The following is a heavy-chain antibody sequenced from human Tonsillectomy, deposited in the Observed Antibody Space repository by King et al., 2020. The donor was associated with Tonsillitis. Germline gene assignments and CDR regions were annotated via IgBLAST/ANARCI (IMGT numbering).Heavy chain of an antibody. CDR1: RGSISSSNYY. D-gene: IGHD3-10*01. J-gene: IGHJ6*02. CDR3: AGELRGVTPDYYYGMDV. CDR2: IYYSGTT. V-gene: IGHV4-39*01. Sequence: QLQESGPGLVKPSETLSLTCTVSRGSISSSNYYWDWIRQPPGKGLEWIGNIYYSGTTNYSPSLKSRATISVDTSKNQISLKLSSVTAADAAVYYCAGELRGVTPDYYYGMDVWGQGTTVTVSS.